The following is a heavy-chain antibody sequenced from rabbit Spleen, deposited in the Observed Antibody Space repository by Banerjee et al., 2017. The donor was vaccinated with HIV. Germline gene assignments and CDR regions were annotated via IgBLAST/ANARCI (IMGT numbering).Heavy chain of an antibody. V-gene: IGHV1S45*01. D-gene: IGHD4-2*01. J-gene: IGHJ6*01. Sequence: QEQLVESGGGLVKPEGSLTLTCKASGFSFSDRDVMCWVRQAPGKGLEWIACINTYTAKGVYAPGAKGRSPIPKPASTRLPLQMPGLTAADTATFFWGRDTFYLVYAGLGHPPLHSLDLGGKGTLVPV. CDR1: GFSFSDRDV. CDR3: GRDTFYLVYAGLGHPPLHSLDL. CDR2: INTYTAKG.